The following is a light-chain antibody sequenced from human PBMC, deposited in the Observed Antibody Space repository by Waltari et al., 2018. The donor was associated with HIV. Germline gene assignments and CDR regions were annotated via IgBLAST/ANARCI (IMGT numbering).Light chain of an antibody. CDR1: SSNIGSNT. J-gene: IGLJ3*02. Sequence: QSVLTQPPSASGTPGQRVTISCSGSSSNIGSNTVSWYQQLPGTAPKLLIYSNNQRPSGVPGRFSGSKSGTSASLAISGLQSEDEAVYYCAAWDDSLNGWVFGGGTKLTVL. CDR3: AAWDDSLNGWV. V-gene: IGLV1-44*01. CDR2: SNN.